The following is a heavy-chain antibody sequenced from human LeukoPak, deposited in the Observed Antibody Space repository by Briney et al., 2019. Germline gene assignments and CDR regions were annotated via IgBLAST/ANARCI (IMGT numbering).Heavy chain of an antibody. V-gene: IGHV1-46*01. CDR3: ARVRDTAMTGDLNWFDP. D-gene: IGHD5-18*01. CDR1: GYTFTSYY. CDR2: INPSGGST. J-gene: IGHJ5*02. Sequence: GASVKVSCKASGYTFTSYYMHWVRQAPGQGLEWMGIINPSGGSTSYAQTFQGRVTMTRDTSTSTVYMELSSLRSEDTAVYYCARVRDTAMTGDLNWFDPWGQGTLVTVSS.